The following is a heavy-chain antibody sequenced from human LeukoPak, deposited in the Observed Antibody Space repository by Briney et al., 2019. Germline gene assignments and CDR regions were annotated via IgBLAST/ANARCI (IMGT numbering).Heavy chain of an antibody. CDR1: GGSISSYY. CDR3: ARVDGSCSGGSCPSGNWFDP. D-gene: IGHD2-15*01. Sequence: SETLSLTCTVSGGSISSYYWSWIRQPAGKGLEWIGRFHTRGSTNYNPSLKSRAIISVDTSKNQFSLKLNSVTAADTAVYYCARVDGSCSGGSCPSGNWFDPWGQGTLVTVSS. J-gene: IGHJ5*02. CDR2: FHTRGST. V-gene: IGHV4-4*07.